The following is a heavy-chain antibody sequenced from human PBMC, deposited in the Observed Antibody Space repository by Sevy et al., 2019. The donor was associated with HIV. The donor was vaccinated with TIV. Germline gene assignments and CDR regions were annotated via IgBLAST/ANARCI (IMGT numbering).Heavy chain of an antibody. CDR2: ISSSGSTI. Sequence: GESLKISCAASGFTFSDYYMSWIRQAPGKGLEWVSYISSSGSTIYYADSVKGRFTISRDNAKNSLYLQMNSLRAEDTAVYYCARDRGVGITIFGGYMDVWGKGTTVTVSS. V-gene: IGHV3-11*01. D-gene: IGHD3-3*01. CDR3: ARDRGVGITIFGGYMDV. CDR1: GFTFSDYY. J-gene: IGHJ6*03.